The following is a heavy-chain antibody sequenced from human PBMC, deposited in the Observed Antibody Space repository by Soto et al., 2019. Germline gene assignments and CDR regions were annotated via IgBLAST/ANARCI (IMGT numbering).Heavy chain of an antibody. Sequence: GGSLRISCAASGFAFRTSPMNWVRQAPGRWLEWISYISGSSSPTYYADSVKGRFTISRDNAKNSLYLQMNSMRDEETAVYYCARAREYGMDVWGQGTTGTVFS. CDR1: GFAFRTSP. CDR3: ARAREYGMDV. J-gene: IGHJ6*01. D-gene: IGHD1-26*01. V-gene: IGHV3-48*02. CDR2: ISGSSSPT.